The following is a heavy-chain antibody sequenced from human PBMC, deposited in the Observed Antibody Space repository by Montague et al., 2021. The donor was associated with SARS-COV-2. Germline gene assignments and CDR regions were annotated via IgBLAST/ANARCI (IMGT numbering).Heavy chain of an antibody. CDR1: GFTFSSIS. V-gene: IGHV3-21*01. D-gene: IGHD2-15*01. J-gene: IGHJ6*02. Sequence: SLRLSCAASGFTFSSISMNWVRQAPGKRLEWVSSISSESAYIVYAESVRGRFTISRDNAQNLLYLPMNSLRAEDTAVYYCARFETSKFYSSGMDVWGQGTTVTVSS. CDR3: ARFETSKFYSSGMDV. CDR2: ISSESAYI.